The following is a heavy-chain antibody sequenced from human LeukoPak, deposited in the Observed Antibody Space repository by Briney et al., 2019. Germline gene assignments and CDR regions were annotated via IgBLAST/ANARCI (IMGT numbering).Heavy chain of an antibody. CDR2: ISSSGSTI. J-gene: IGHJ6*04. D-gene: IGHD3-10*02. CDR1: GFTFSSYE. Sequence: GGSLRLSCAASGFTFSSYEMNWVREAPGKGLEWGSYISSSGSTIYYADSLKGGFSISRDKDKNSLYLQMNSLRAEDTAVYYCAELGITMIGGVWGKGTTVTISS. V-gene: IGHV3-48*03. CDR3: AELGITMIGGV.